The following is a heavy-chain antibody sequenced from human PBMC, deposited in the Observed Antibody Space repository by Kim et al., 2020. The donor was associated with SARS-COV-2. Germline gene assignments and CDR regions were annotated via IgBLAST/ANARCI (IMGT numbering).Heavy chain of an antibody. J-gene: IGHJ4*02. D-gene: IGHD6-19*01. V-gene: IGHV1-46*01. CDR3: ARVAGTGEIDY. Sequence: KSYAQKFQGRVTMTRDTSTSTVYMELSSLRSEDTAVYYCARVAGTGEIDYWGQGTLVTVSS. CDR2: K.